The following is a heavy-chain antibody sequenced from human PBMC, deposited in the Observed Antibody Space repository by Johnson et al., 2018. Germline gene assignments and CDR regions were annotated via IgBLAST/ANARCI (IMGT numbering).Heavy chain of an antibody. D-gene: IGHD3-16*01. CDR1: GIAFSSYG. CDR2: MSGSGGGT. V-gene: IGHV3-23*04. Sequence: VRLVESGGGWAQPGGSLRLSCAASGIAFSSYGMSWVRQAPGKGLEWVSTMSGSGGGTYYADSVKGRFTISRKNSKNTLYLQMNNLRAEDTAVFYCAKDLSVWGSTDAFEIWGQGTMVTVSS. CDR3: AKDLSVWGSTDAFEI. J-gene: IGHJ3*02.